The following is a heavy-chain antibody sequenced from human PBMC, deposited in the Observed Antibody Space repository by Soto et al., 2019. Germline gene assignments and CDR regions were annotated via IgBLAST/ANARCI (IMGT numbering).Heavy chain of an antibody. Sequence: QVQLVQSGAEEKKPGASVKVSCKASGYTFTSYAMHWVRQAPGQRLEWMGWINAGNGNTKYSQKFQGRVTITRDTSASTAYMELSSLSSEDTAVYYCASPRDPYGDYVFDYWGQGTLVTVSS. CDR2: INAGNGNT. CDR1: GYTFTSYA. D-gene: IGHD4-17*01. CDR3: ASPRDPYGDYVFDY. J-gene: IGHJ4*02. V-gene: IGHV1-3*05.